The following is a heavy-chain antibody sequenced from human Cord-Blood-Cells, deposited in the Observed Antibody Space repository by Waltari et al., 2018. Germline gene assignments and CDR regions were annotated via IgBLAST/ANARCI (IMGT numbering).Heavy chain of an antibody. V-gene: IGHV1-3*01. J-gene: IGHJ4*02. D-gene: IGHD2-8*01. CDR2: INAGNGNT. CDR1: GYTFTSYA. Sequence: QVQLVQSGAGVKKPGASVKVSCKASGYTFTSYAMHWVRQAPGQRLEWMGWINAGNGNTKYSQKFQGRVTITRDTSASTAYMELSSLRSEDTAVYYCARDRCTNGVCYFDYWGQGTLVTVSS. CDR3: ARDRCTNGVCYFDY.